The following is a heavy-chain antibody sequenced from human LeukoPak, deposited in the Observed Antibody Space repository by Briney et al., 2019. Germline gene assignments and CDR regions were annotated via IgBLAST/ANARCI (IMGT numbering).Heavy chain of an antibody. V-gene: IGHV3-7*03. Sequence: GGSLRLSCAASGFTFSSYWMSWVRQAPGKGLEWVANIKQDGSEKYYVDSVKGRFTISRDNAKNSLYLQMNSLRPEDTALYYCAKDKTPFFETLTGLFDYWGQGALVTVSS. CDR1: GFTFSSYW. D-gene: IGHD3-9*01. J-gene: IGHJ4*02. CDR2: IKQDGSEK. CDR3: AKDKTPFFETLTGLFDY.